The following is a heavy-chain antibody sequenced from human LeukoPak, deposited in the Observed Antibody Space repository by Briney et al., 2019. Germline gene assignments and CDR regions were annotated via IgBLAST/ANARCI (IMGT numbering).Heavy chain of an antibody. CDR1: GDSVSSSSYY. CDR3: ARHVRYYDSSGFAFDY. V-gene: IGHV4-39*01. CDR2: IYYSGST. D-gene: IGHD3-22*01. Sequence: SETLSLTCTVSGDSVSSSSYYWGWIRQPPGKGLEWVGSIYYSGSTYYNPSLKSRVTISVDTSKNQFSLKLSSVTAADTAVYSCARHVRYYDSSGFAFDYWGQGTLVTVSS. J-gene: IGHJ4*02.